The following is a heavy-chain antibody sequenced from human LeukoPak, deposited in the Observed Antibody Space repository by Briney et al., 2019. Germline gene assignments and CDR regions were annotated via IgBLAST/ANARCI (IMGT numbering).Heavy chain of an antibody. V-gene: IGHV4-4*07. J-gene: IGHJ5*02. CDR1: GGSTSSYY. D-gene: IGHD4-17*01. CDR3: ARERDYGDYAQNWFDP. Sequence: SETLSLTCTVSGGSTSSYYWSWIRQPAGKGLEWIGRIYTSGSTNYNPSLKSRVTMSVDTSKNQFSLKLSSVTAADTAVYYCARERDYGDYAQNWFDPWGQGTLVTVSS. CDR2: IYTSGST.